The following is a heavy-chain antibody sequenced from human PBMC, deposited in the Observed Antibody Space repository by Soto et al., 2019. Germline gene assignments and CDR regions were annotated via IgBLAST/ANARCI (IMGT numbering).Heavy chain of an antibody. D-gene: IGHD5-12*01. CDR3: TTDNVERWLQLDY. J-gene: IGHJ4*02. CDR1: GFTFSNAW. Sequence: GESLKISCAASGFTFSNAWMSWVRQAPGKGLEWVGRIKSKTDGGTTDYAAPVKGRFTISRDDSKNTLYLQMNSLKTEDTAVYYCTTDNVERWLQLDYWGQGTLVTVSS. CDR2: IKSKTDGGTT. V-gene: IGHV3-15*01.